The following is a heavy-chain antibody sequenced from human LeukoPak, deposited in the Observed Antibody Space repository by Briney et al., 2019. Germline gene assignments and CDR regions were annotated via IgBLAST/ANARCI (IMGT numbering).Heavy chain of an antibody. CDR2: ICGSGGST. J-gene: IGHJ4*02. V-gene: IGHV3-23*01. D-gene: IGHD2-15*01. CDR1: GFTFSSYA. Sequence: GGSLRLSCAASGFTFSSYAMSWVRQAPGKGLEWVSAICGSGGSTYYADSVKGRFTISRDNSKNTLYLQMNSLRAEDTAVYYCAKILHCSGGSCYSDYFDYWGQGTLVTVSS. CDR3: AKILHCSGGSCYSDYFDY.